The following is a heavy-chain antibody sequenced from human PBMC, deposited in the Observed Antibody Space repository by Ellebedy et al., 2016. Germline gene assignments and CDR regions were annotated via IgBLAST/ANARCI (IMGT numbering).Heavy chain of an antibody. CDR2: IYHSGST. V-gene: IGHV4-38-2*02. CDR3: ARVPHSSSYNYYYYSYMDV. D-gene: IGHD6-6*01. J-gene: IGHJ6*03. CDR1: GGSISSYY. Sequence: SETLSLXCTVSGGSISSYYWSWIRQPPGKGLEWIGSIYHSGSTYYNPSLKSRVTISVDTSKNQFSLKLSSVTAADTAVYYCARVPHSSSYNYYYYSYMDVWGKGTTVTVSS.